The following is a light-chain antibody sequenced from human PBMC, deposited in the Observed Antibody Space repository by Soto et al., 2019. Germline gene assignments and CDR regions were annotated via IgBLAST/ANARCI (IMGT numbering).Light chain of an antibody. Sequence: EIVMTQSPATLSVSPGERATLSCRASQSVSSNLACYQQKPGQAPRLLIYGASTRATGIPARFSGSGSGTDFTLTISSLQSEDFAVYYCQQYNNWPLWTFGQGTKVEIK. V-gene: IGKV3-15*01. CDR2: GAS. CDR3: QQYNNWPLWT. J-gene: IGKJ1*01. CDR1: QSVSSN.